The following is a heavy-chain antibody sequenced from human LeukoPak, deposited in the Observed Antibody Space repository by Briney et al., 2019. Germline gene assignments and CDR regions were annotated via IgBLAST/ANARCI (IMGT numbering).Heavy chain of an antibody. D-gene: IGHD3-10*01. CDR2: IYHSGST. CDR3: ARHKPTGSYPLEL. J-gene: IGHJ4*02. CDR1: GGSIDSRSYY. V-gene: IGHV4-39*01. Sequence: SETLSLTCTVSGGSIDSRSYYWDWIRQASGKGLKWIGTIYHSGSTEYNPSLKSRVAIFVDTSKNQFSLILHSVAAADTAVYYCARHKPTGSYPLELWGQGTLVTVSP.